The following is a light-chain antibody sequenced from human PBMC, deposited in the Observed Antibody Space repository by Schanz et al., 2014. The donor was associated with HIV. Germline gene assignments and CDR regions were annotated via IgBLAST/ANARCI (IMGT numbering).Light chain of an antibody. CDR1: SGDIGPYDY. V-gene: IGLV2-14*03. J-gene: IGLJ2*01. CDR2: DVT. CDR3: SSYTTGSTVV. Sequence: QSALTQPASVSGSPGQSIAISCTGTSGDIGPYDYVSWYQQHPGQAPKLLIYDVTDRPSGISNRFSGSKSGYTASLTISGLQAEDEAEYFCSSYTTGSTVVFGGGTKLTV.